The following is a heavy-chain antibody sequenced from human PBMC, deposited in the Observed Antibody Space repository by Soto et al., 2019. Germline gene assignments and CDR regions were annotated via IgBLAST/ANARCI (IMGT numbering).Heavy chain of an antibody. CDR3: ARGNCSGDTCFFGGTH. CDR1: GFTFSDHW. CDR2: INSGGSRT. J-gene: IGHJ4*02. Sequence: GGSLRLSCVASGFTFSDHWMHWVRQAPGKGLVWVSRINSGGSRTNYADSVKGRFTISRDNAKNTLYLEMNSLSLEDTAVYYCARGNCSGDTCFFGGTHWGRGTLVTVS. D-gene: IGHD2-21*02. V-gene: IGHV3-74*01.